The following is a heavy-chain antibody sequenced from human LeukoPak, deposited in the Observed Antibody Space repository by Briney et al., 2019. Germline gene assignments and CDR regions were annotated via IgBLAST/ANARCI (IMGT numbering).Heavy chain of an antibody. D-gene: IGHD2-2*01. CDR3: ARALDCSSTSCPSFPMFFDY. J-gene: IGHJ4*02. CDR1: GFTFSSYW. CDR2: IKQDGSEK. Sequence: GGSLILSCAASGFTFSSYWMSWVRQAPGKGLEWVANIKQDGSEKYYVDSVKGRFTISRDNAKNSLYLQMNSLRAEDTAVYHCARALDCSSTSCPSFPMFFDYWGQGTLVTVSS. V-gene: IGHV3-7*01.